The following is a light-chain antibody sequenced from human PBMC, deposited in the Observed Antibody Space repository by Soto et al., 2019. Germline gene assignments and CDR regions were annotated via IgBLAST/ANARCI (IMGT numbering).Light chain of an antibody. J-gene: IGLJ7*01. V-gene: IGLV1-40*01. CDR3: SSYTSRSTPV. Sequence: QSVLTQPPSVSGAPGQRITISCSGNSANIGGGFDVHWYQQLPGTAPKLLIYGHTNRPSGVSNRFSGSKSGNTASLTISELQAEDEADYYCSSYTSRSTPVFGGGTQLTVL. CDR1: SANIGGGFD. CDR2: GHT.